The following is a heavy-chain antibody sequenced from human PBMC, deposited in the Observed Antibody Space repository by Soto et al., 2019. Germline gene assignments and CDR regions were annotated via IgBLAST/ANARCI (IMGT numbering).Heavy chain of an antibody. V-gene: IGHV1-69*12. D-gene: IGHD5-18*01. CDR1: GGTFSSYA. Sequence: QVQLVQSGAEVKKPGSSVKVSCKASGGTFSSYAISWVRQAPGQGLEWMGGIIPIFGTANYAQKFQGKVKITADESTSTAYMELSSLRSEDTAVYYCARDQGRVQLWPYYFDYWGQGTLVTVSS. J-gene: IGHJ4*02. CDR2: IIPIFGTA. CDR3: ARDQGRVQLWPYYFDY.